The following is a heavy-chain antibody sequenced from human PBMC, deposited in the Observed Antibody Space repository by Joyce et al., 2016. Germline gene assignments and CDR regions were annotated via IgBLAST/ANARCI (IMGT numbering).Heavy chain of an antibody. CDR1: GGSFRGFF. J-gene: IGHJ4*02. Sequence: QVQLQQWGAGLLKPSETLSLTCAVSGGSFRGFFWTWVRQPPGKGLEWIGDINNSEVTNYNPSLKTRVTFSVDTSKNQFSLKLTSLSAADTAVYYCARSQWLAPLMYWGQGTPVTVSS. D-gene: IGHD6-19*01. CDR3: ARSQWLAPLMY. CDR2: INNSEVT. V-gene: IGHV4-34*01.